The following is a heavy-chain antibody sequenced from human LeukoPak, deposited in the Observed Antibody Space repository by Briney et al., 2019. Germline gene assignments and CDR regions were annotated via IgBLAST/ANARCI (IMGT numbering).Heavy chain of an antibody. CDR2: IIPVLGIA. J-gene: IGHJ6*03. V-gene: IGHV1-69*04. CDR3: ARDMNYDILTGYYEIMDV. CDR1: GGTFSSYT. D-gene: IGHD3-9*01. Sequence: ASVNVSCKASGGTFSSYTISWVRQAPGQGLEWMGRIIPVLGIANYAQKLQGRVTIPAERYTSTAYMELSSLRSEDTAVYYCARDMNYDILTGYYEIMDVWGKGATVTVSS.